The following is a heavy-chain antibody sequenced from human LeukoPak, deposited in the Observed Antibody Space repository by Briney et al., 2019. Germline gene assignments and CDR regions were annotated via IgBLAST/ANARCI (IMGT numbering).Heavy chain of an antibody. CDR3: ARDLARIIPAATTFDF. V-gene: IGHV1-18*01. Sequence: ASVKVSCKASGYTFTSYGISWVRQAPGQGLEWMGWISAYNGNTNYTQKLQGRVTMTTDTSTSTAYMALRSLRSDDTAVYYCARDLARIIPAATTFDFWGQGTLVTVSS. D-gene: IGHD2-2*01. CDR2: ISAYNGNT. CDR1: GYTFTSYG. J-gene: IGHJ4*02.